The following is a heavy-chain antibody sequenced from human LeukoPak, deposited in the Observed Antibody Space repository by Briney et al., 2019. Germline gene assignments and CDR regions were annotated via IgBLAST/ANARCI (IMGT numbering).Heavy chain of an antibody. CDR1: GFTFSSYW. CDR2: ISSDGSST. V-gene: IGHV3-74*01. CDR3: ARDLSL. J-gene: IGHJ4*02. D-gene: IGHD2/OR15-2a*01. Sequence: GGSLRLSCAASGFTFSSYWMHWVRQAPGKGLVWVSRISSDGSSTSHTDSVKGRFTISRDTAKNTLYLQMISLRADDTAVYYCARDLSLWGQGSLVTVSS.